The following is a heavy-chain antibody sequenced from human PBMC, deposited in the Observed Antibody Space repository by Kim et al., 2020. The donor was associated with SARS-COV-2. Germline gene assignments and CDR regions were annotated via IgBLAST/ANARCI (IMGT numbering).Heavy chain of an antibody. D-gene: IGHD6-19*01. CDR2: TYYRSKWNY. V-gene: IGHV6-1*01. CDR3: ARSAVAVTGGGFGY. CDR1: GDSVSTNSAS. Sequence: SQTLSLTCAISGDSVSTNSASWHWIRQSPSRGLEWLGRTYYRSKWNYECALSVKSRITINPDTSKNQFSLQLNSVSPEDTAVYYCARSAVAVTGGGFGYWGQGTLVTVSS. J-gene: IGHJ4*02.